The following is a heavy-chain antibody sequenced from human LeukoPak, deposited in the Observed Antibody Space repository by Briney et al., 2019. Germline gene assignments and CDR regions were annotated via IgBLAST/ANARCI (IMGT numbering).Heavy chain of an antibody. Sequence: GGSLRLSCAASRFTFSSYEMNWVRQAPGKGLEWVSYISGGGSSIYYADSVKGRFTISRDNSKNTLYLQMNTLRPDDTAVYYCTRAKRGPFDYWGQGTLVTVSS. CDR3: TRAKRGPFDY. V-gene: IGHV3-48*03. CDR2: ISGGGSSI. CDR1: RFTFSSYE. J-gene: IGHJ4*01.